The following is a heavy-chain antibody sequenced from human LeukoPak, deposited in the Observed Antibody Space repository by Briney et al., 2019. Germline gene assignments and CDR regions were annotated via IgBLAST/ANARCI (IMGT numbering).Heavy chain of an antibody. V-gene: IGHV3-30-3*01. CDR3: ARDWVAAR. CDR1: GFTFSSYA. J-gene: IGHJ1*01. Sequence: PGGSLRLSCAASGFTFSSYAMHWVRQAPGRGLEWVAVISYDGSNKYYADSVKGRFTISRDNSKNTLYLQMNSLRAEDTALYYCARDWVAARWGQGTLVTVSS. CDR2: ISYDGSNK. D-gene: IGHD2-15*01.